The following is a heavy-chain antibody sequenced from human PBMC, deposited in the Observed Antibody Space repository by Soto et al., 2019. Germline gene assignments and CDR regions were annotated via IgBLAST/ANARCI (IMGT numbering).Heavy chain of an antibody. J-gene: IGHJ4*02. CDR1: GDSVSSGSYY. CDR3: ARYRGYFDY. V-gene: IGHV4-61*01. Sequence: SETLSLTCTVSGDSVSSGSYYWSWIRQPPGKGLEWIGYIYYSGSTNYNPSLKSRVTISVDTSKNQFSLKLSSVTAADTAVYYCARYRGYFDYWGQGTLVTVSS. CDR2: IYYSGST.